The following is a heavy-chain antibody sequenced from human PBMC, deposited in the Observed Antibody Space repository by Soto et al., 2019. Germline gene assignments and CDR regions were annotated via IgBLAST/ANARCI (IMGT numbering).Heavy chain of an antibody. Sequence: GGSLRLSCAASGFTFSSYWMHWVRQAPGKWLVWVSRINSDGSSTSYADSVKGRFTISRDNAKNTLYLQMNSLRAEDTAVYYCARDSSGYCISTSCYASRNFDYWGQGT. V-gene: IGHV3-74*01. J-gene: IGHJ4*02. CDR1: GFTFSSYW. CDR2: INSDGSST. CDR3: ARDSSGYCISTSCYASRNFDY. D-gene: IGHD2-2*01.